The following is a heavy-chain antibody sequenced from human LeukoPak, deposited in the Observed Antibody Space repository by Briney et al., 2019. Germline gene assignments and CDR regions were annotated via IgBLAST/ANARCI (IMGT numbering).Heavy chain of an antibody. D-gene: IGHD1-14*01. Sequence: GGSLRLSCAASGFTFSSYEMNWVRQAPGKGLERVSYISSSGSAIYYADSVKGRFTISRDNAKNSLYLQMNSLRAEDTAVYYCARLLTGVPDYWGRGTLVTVSS. V-gene: IGHV3-48*03. J-gene: IGHJ4*02. CDR2: ISSSGSAI. CDR3: ARLLTGVPDY. CDR1: GFTFSSYE.